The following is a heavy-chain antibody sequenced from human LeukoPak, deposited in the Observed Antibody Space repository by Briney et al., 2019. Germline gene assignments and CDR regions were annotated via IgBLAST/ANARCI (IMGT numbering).Heavy chain of an antibody. J-gene: IGHJ3*02. Sequence: GASVNVSCKASGYTFTSYGISWVRQAPGQGLEWMGWISAYNGNTNYAQKLQGRVTMTTDTSTSTAYMELRSLRSDDTAVYYCARWGSYYPEADAFDIWGQGTMVTVSS. V-gene: IGHV1-18*01. CDR3: ARWGSYYPEADAFDI. CDR2: ISAYNGNT. CDR1: GYTFTSYG. D-gene: IGHD1-26*01.